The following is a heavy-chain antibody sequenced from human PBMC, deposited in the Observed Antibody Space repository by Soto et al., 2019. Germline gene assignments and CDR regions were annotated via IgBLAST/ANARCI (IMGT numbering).Heavy chain of an antibody. V-gene: IGHV1-8*01. CDR1: GYTFTSYD. CDR2: MNPNSGNT. D-gene: IGHD3-3*01. CDR3: ARGLGYYDFWSGYYLGSWFDP. J-gene: IGHJ5*02. Sequence: ASVKVSCKASGYTFTSYDINWVRQATGQGLEWMGWMNPNSGNTGYAQEFQGRVTMTRNTSISTAYMELSSLRSEDTAVYYCARGLGYYDFWSGYYLGSWFDPWGQGTLVTVSS.